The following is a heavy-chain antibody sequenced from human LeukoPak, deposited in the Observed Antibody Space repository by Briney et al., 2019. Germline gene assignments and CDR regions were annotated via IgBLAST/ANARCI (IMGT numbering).Heavy chain of an antibody. J-gene: IGHJ4*02. CDR3: ARGYYDSSGYSPFDY. Sequence: ASVKVSCKASGYTFTSYDINWVRQATGQGLEWMGWMNPNSGNTGYAQKFQGRVTMTRNTSISTAYMALSSLRSEDTAVYYCARGYYDSSGYSPFDYWGQGTLVTVSS. CDR2: MNPNSGNT. V-gene: IGHV1-8*01. D-gene: IGHD3-22*01. CDR1: GYTFTSYD.